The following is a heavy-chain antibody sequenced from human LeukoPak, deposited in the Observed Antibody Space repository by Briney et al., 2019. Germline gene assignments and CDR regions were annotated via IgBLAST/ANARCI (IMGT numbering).Heavy chain of an antibody. CDR1: GYTLTGYY. Sequence: ASVKVSCKASGYTLTGYYMHWVRQAPGQGLEWMGWINPNSGGTNYAQKFQGRVTMTRDTSISTAYMELSRLRSDDTAVYYCARDPSTIAVAGPGDDYWGQGTLVTVSS. CDR3: ARDPSTIAVAGPGDDY. V-gene: IGHV1-2*02. J-gene: IGHJ4*02. CDR2: INPNSGGT. D-gene: IGHD6-19*01.